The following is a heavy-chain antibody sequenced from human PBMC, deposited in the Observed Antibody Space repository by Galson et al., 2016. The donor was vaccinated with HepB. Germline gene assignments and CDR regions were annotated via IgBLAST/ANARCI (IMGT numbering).Heavy chain of an antibody. CDR2: ISWDSDNI. V-gene: IGHV3-9*01. D-gene: IGHD6-19*01. CDR1: GFTFTDYA. J-gene: IGHJ4*02. CDR3: AKGRSFDY. Sequence: SLRLPCAASGFTFTDYAMHWVRPAQGKGLEWGAGISWDSDNIGYADSVRGRFTISRDNAKNSLYLQMDSLRADDTALYYCAKGRSFDYWSQGALVSVSS.